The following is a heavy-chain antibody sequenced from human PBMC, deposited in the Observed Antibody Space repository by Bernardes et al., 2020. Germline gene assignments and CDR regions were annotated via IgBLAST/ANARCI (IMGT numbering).Heavy chain of an antibody. Sequence: SETLSLTCAVSGGSISSSNWWSWVRQPPGKGLEWIGEIYHSGSTNYNPSLKSRVTISVDKSKNQFSLKLSSVTAADTAVYYCARQLYYYDSSGYYRYGMDVWGQGTTVTVSS. CDR3: ARQLYYYDSSGYYRYGMDV. J-gene: IGHJ6*02. CDR2: IYHSGST. CDR1: GGSISSSNW. V-gene: IGHV4-4*02. D-gene: IGHD3-22*01.